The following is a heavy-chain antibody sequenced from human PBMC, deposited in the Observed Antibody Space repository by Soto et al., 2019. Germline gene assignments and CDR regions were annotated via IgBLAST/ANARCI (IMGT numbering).Heavy chain of an antibody. CDR2: IDSTGDRR. CDR3: AKVLQYYYYGMDV. V-gene: IGHV3-23*01. J-gene: IGHJ6*02. Sequence: WSLRLSCAASGFTFSSYAMNWVRQAPGKGLEWVSAIDSTGDRRLHADSVKGRFTVSRDASKNTLYLQMYSLRAEDTAIYYGAKVLQYYYYGMDVWGLGTTVTVSS. CDR1: GFTFSSYA.